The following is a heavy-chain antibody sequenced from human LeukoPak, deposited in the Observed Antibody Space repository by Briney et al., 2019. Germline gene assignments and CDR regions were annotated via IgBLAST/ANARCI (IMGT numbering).Heavy chain of an antibody. CDR2: IYYSGST. CDR1: GGSISSGGYY. CDR3: ARGAEYYDSSGYSYYFDY. Sequence: SSQTLSLTCTVSGGSISSGGYYWSWIRQHPGEGLEWIGYIYYSGSTYYNPSLKSRVTISVDTSKNQFSLKLSSVTAADTAVYYCARGAEYYDSSGYSYYFDYWGQGTLVTVSS. D-gene: IGHD3-22*01. J-gene: IGHJ4*02. V-gene: IGHV4-31*03.